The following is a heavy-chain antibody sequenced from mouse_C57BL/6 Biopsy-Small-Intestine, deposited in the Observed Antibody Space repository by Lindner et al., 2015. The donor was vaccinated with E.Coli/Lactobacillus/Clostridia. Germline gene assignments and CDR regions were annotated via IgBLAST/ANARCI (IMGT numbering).Heavy chain of an antibody. D-gene: IGHD1-2*01. Sequence: VQLQESGGGLVKPGGSLKLSCAASGFTFSNYAMSWVRQTPDKRLEWVATVSSGGSYTYYPDSVKGRFTVSRDNAKNTLYLQMSSLKSEDTAMYYCARRHYDGYFFDYWGQGTTLTVSS. V-gene: IGHV5-6*01. J-gene: IGHJ2*01. CDR3: ARRHYDGYFFDY. CDR1: GFTFSNYA. CDR2: VSSGGSYT.